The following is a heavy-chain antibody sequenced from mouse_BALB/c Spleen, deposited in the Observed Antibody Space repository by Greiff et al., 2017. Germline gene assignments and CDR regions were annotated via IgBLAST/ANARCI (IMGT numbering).Heavy chain of an antibody. CDR2: INLSSGYT. V-gene: IGHV1-4*01. CDR3: ARRYGSSYYFDY. Sequence: VQLVESGAELARPGASVKMSCKASGYTFTSYTMHWVKQRPGQGLEWIGYINLSSGYTNYNQKFKDKATLTADKSSSTAYMQLSSLTSEDSAVYYCARRYGSSYYFDYWGQGTTLTVSS. CDR1: GYTFTSYT. J-gene: IGHJ2*01. D-gene: IGHD2-10*02.